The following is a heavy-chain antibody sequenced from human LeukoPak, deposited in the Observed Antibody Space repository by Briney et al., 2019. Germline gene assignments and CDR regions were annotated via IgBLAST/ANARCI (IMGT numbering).Heavy chain of an antibody. V-gene: IGHV3-23*01. CDR3: AKVETAAAAALRGFDY. J-gene: IGHJ4*02. CDR1: GFTFSSYA. Sequence: TGGSLRLSCAASGFTFSSYAMSWVRQAPGRGREGVSSIGGSGGSTYYVESVNGRSTISRDNSKNTLYLQMNSLRAEDTAVYYCAKVETAAAAALRGFDYWGQGTLVTVSS. D-gene: IGHD6-13*01. CDR2: IGGSGGST.